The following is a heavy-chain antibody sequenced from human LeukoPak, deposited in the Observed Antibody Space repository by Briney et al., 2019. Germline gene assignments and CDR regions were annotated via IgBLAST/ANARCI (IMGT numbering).Heavy chain of an antibody. CDR1: GLTFTNAW. CDR3: TTLSYVGGD. J-gene: IGHJ4*02. CDR2: SKSQTDGGTT. D-gene: IGHD3-10*02. Sequence: GGSQRLSCAASGLTFTNAWMSWVRQAPGKGLEWIGRSKSQTDGGTTDYAAPVKGRFTISRDDSKNTVYLQMNSLKTEDTAVYYCTTLSYVGGDWGQGTLVAVSS. V-gene: IGHV3-15*01.